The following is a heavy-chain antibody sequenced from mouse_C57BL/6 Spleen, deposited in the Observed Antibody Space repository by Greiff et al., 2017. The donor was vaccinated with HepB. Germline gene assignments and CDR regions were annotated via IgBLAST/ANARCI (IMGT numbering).Heavy chain of an antibody. J-gene: IGHJ2*01. V-gene: IGHV1-69*01. Sequence: VQLQQSGAELVMPGASVKLSCKASGYTFTSYWMHWVKQRPGQGLEWIGEIDPSDSYTNYNQKFKGKSTLTVDKSSSTAYMQLSSLTSEDSAVYYCARRGYDYDGDYWGQGTTLTVSS. D-gene: IGHD2-4*01. CDR2: IDPSDSYT. CDR3: ARRGYDYDGDY. CDR1: GYTFTSYW.